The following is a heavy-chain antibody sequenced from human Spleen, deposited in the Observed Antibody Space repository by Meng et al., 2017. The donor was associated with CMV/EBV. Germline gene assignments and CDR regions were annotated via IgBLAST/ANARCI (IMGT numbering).Heavy chain of an antibody. CDR2: ISSSSDSI. D-gene: IGHD6-6*01. J-gene: IGHJ5*02. CDR1: GLTFSDYY. Sequence: SCAASGLTFSDYYTSWIRQAPGKGLEWISYISSSSDSIYYADSVKGRFTISRDNAQKSLYLQMNSLRAEDTAVYYCASGALYSSSYDHWSQGTLVTVSS. CDR3: ASGALYSSSYDH. V-gene: IGHV3-11*04.